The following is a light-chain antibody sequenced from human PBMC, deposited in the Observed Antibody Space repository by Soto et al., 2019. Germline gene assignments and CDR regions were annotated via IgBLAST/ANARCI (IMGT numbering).Light chain of an antibody. V-gene: IGKV3D-15*01. CDR2: GAS. J-gene: IGKJ4*01. Sequence: EIVMTQSPATLSVSPGERATLSCRASQSVDSNLAWYQQKPGQNPRLLIFGASTRATGIPARFSGSGSGTDFTLTISSLQSEDFGVYFCQQYDNWPRTFGGGTKVDIK. CDR3: QQYDNWPRT. CDR1: QSVDSN.